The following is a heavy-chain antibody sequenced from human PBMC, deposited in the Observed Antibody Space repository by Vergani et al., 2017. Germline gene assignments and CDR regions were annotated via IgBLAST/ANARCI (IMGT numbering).Heavy chain of an antibody. J-gene: IGHJ4*02. CDR3: CYGDYDY. CDR2: IIGSGGST. V-gene: IGHV3-23*01. CDR1: GFTFSSYA. Sequence: EVQLLESGGGLVQPGGSLRPSCEASGFTFSSYAMTWVRQAPGKGLEWVSLIIGSGGSTYYADSVKGRFTISRDNSKNTLYLQMNSLRAEDTAVYYCCYGDYDYWGQGTLVTVSS. D-gene: IGHD4-17*01.